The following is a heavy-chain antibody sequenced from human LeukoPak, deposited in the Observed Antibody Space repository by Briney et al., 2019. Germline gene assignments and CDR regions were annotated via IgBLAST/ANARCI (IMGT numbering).Heavy chain of an antibody. CDR3: ARDLGGGWFDP. D-gene: IGHD3-16*01. V-gene: IGHV3-66*01. Sequence: PGGSLRLSCAASGFTVSSNHMSWVRQAPGKGLEWVSVIYSGGSTYYADSVKGRFTISRDNSKNTLYLQMNSLRAEDTAVYYCARDLGGGWFDPWGQGTLVTVSS. CDR1: GFTVSSNH. J-gene: IGHJ5*02. CDR2: IYSGGST.